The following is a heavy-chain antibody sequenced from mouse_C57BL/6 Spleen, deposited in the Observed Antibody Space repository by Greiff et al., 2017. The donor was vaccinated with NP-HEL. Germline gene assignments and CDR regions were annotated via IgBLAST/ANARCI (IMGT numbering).Heavy chain of an antibody. CDR2: ISDDGSN. J-gene: IGHJ1*03. V-gene: IGHV3-6*01. CDR1: GYSITSCYY. CDR3: ARDYYGSSYEWYFDV. D-gene: IGHD1-1*01. Sequence: DVKLQESGPGLVKPSQSLSLTCSVTGYSITSCYYWNWIRQFPGNKLEWMGYISDDGSNNYNPSLKNRITITRDTSKNQFFLKLNSVTTEDTATYYCARDYYGSSYEWYFDVWGTGTTVTVSS.